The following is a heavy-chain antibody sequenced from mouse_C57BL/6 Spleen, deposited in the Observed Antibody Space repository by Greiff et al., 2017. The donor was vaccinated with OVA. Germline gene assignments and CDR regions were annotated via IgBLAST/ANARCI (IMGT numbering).Heavy chain of an antibody. CDR1: GYTFTSYW. D-gene: IGHD2-1*01. J-gene: IGHJ4*01. CDR3: ASSPHYYGNYLYARDY. Sequence: QVQLKQPGTELVKPGASVKLSCKASGYTFTSYWMHWVKQRPGQGLEWIGYINPSNGGTNYNEKFKSKATLTVDKSSSTAYMQLSSLTSEDSAVYYCASSPHYYGNYLYARDYWGQGTSVTVSS. V-gene: IGHV1-53*01. CDR2: INPSNGGT.